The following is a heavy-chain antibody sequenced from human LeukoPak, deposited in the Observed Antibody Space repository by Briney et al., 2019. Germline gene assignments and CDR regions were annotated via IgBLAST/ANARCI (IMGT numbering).Heavy chain of an antibody. V-gene: IGHV3-49*04. J-gene: IGHJ4*02. CDR1: GFTFGDYA. Sequence: SGGSLRLSCTASGFTFGDYAMSWVRQAPGKGLEWVGFTRSKAYGGTTEYAASVKGRFTISRDDSKSIAYLQMNSLKSEDTAVYYCTREGYTFYDFEWGQGTLVTVSS. D-gene: IGHD3/OR15-3a*01. CDR2: TRSKAYGGTT. CDR3: TREGYTFYDFE.